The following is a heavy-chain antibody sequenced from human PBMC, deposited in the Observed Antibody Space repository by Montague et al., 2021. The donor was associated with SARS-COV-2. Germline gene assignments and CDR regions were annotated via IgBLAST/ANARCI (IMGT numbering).Heavy chain of an antibody. J-gene: IGHJ4*02. Sequence: TLSLTYTVSGGSISSGGYYWSWIRQHPGKGLEWIGYIYYSGSTYYNPSLKSRVTISVDTSKNQFSLKLSSVTAADTAVYYCARTYYDILTGYYSFDYWGQGTLVTVSS. V-gene: IGHV4-31*03. D-gene: IGHD3-9*01. CDR1: GGSISSGGYY. CDR2: IYYSGST. CDR3: ARTYYDILTGYYSFDY.